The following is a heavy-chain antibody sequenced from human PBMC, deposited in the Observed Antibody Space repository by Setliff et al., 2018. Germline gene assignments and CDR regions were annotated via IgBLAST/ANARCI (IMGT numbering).Heavy chain of an antibody. CDR2: IYYSGST. CDR1: GGSISSSSYY. V-gene: IGHV4-39*07. J-gene: IGHJ6*02. Sequence: PSETLSLTCTVSGGSISSSSYYWGWIRQPPGKGLEWIGSIYYSGSTYYNPSLKSRVTISVDTSKNQFSLKLSSVTAADTAVYYCARDGSSSTPYYYGMDVWAKGPRSPSP. D-gene: IGHD6-6*01. CDR3: ARDGSSSTPYYYGMDV.